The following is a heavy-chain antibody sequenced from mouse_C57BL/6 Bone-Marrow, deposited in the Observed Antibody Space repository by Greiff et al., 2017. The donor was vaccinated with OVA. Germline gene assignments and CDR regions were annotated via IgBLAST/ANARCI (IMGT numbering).Heavy chain of an antibody. J-gene: IGHJ4*01. CDR3: ARNGYDEGYAMDY. D-gene: IGHD2-2*01. CDR1: GYTFTSYG. V-gene: IGHV1-81*01. Sequence: VKLMESGAELARPGASVKLSCKASGYTFTSYGISWVKQRTGQGLEWIGEIYPRSGNTYYNEKFKGKATLTADKSSSTAYMELRSLTSEDSAVYFCARNGYDEGYAMDYWGQGTSVTVSS. CDR2: IYPRSGNT.